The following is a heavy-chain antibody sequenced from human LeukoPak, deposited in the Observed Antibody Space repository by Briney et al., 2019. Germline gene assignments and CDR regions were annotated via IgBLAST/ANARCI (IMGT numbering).Heavy chain of an antibody. Sequence: PGGSLRLSCAASGFAVSSDYMSWVRQAPGKGLEWVSVIYGGGSTSYADSVKGRFTISRDNSKNTLYLQMNSLRAEDTTVYYCAKAVLKGYFDYWGQGTLVTVSS. D-gene: IGHD2-15*01. V-gene: IGHV3-53*01. CDR1: GFAVSSDY. J-gene: IGHJ4*02. CDR3: AKAVLKGYFDY. CDR2: IYGGGST.